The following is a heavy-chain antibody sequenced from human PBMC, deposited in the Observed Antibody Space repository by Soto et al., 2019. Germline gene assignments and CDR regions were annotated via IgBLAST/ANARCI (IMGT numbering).Heavy chain of an antibody. CDR3: ARGLGYCSTTTCSEDWFDP. J-gene: IGHJ5*02. CDR1: GDSISSGDNS. Sequence: PSETLSLTCTVSGDSISSGDNSWSWIRQPPGQGLEWIGYIFRSGSSFSNPSLRSRVTLSVDTSKNQFSLRLSTVTAADTALYYCARGLGYCSTTTCSEDWFDPWGPGTPVTVSS. CDR2: IFRSGSS. V-gene: IGHV4-30-2*01. D-gene: IGHD2-2*01.